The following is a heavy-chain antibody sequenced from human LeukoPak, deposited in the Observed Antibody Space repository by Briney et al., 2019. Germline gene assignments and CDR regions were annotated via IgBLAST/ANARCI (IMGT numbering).Heavy chain of an antibody. CDR3: ARRLSLRFDAFAV. CDR2: MSDIGPNT. V-gene: IGHV3-23*01. D-gene: IGHD3-3*01. CDR1: GFTVTEYA. J-gene: IGHJ3*01. Sequence: SGGSLRLSCAASGFTVTEYAMTWLRQSPGKGLEWVSSMSDIGPNTYYADSVKGRFTISRDTSKNTLLLQMNSLRADDTALYFCARRLSLRFDAFAVWGPGTVVTVSS.